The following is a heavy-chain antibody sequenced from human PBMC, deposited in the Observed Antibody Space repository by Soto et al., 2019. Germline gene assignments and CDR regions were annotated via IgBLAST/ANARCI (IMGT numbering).Heavy chain of an antibody. CDR1: GFTFSSYS. CDR2: ISSSSSTI. D-gene: IGHD5-12*01. CDR3: ARADSGYAHGYYYYGMDV. V-gene: IGHV3-48*01. J-gene: IGHJ6*02. Sequence: EAQLVESGGGLVQPGGSLRLSCAASGFTFSSYSMNWVRQAPGKGLEWVSYISSSSSTIYYADSVKGRFTISRDNAKNSLYLQMNSRRAEDTDVYYCARADSGYAHGYYYYGMDVWGQGTTVTVSS.